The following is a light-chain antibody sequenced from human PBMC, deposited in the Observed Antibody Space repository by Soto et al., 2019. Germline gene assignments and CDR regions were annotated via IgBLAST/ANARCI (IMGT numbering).Light chain of an antibody. Sequence: QSVLTQPPSVSGAPGQRVTISCTGSSSNIGAGYDVHWYQQLPGTAPKLLIYGNSNRPSGVPDRFSGSKSGTSASLAITGLQAEDEADYYCQSYDSSLSAFYVFGTGTMLTVL. V-gene: IGLV1-40*01. CDR3: QSYDSSLSAFYV. CDR1: SSNIGAGYD. J-gene: IGLJ1*01. CDR2: GNS.